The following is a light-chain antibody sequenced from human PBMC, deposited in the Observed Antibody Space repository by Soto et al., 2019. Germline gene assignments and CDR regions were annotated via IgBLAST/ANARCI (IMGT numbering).Light chain of an antibody. CDR2: RAS. CDR3: QQYQTWS. CDR1: QSISRW. V-gene: IGKV1-5*03. Sequence: DIQMTQSPFTLSASVGDRVTITCRASQSISRWLAWYQQKPGKAPKLLIYRASSLESGVPSRFSGSGSGTEFPLTISGLQSDDSATYYCQQYQTWSFGQGTKVEIK. J-gene: IGKJ1*01.